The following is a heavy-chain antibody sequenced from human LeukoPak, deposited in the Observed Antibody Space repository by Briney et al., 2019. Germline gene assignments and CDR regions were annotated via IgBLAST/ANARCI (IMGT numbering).Heavy chain of an antibody. CDR1: GFTDSPIF. CDR2: IHIGDTT. D-gene: IGHD2-21*01. V-gene: IGHV3-53*01. J-gene: IGHJ4*02. Sequence: GGSLRLSCEASGFTDSPIFMGWVRQAPGKGLEWVSIIHIGDTTYYADSVKGRFTISRDKLKNSLYLQMNSLRAEDTAVYYCAKERGGDWGQGTLVTVSS. CDR3: AKERGGD.